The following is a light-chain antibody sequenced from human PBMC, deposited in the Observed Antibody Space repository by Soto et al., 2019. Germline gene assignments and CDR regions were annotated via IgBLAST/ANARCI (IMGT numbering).Light chain of an antibody. Sequence: EIVLTQSPATLSLSPGERATLSCRASQTVGSYLAWFRQTPGQAPRLLIYDTSIRATGIPARFSGSGSGTDFTLTISRLEPEDLAVYFCQQYGSSHRTFGQGTKVDIK. J-gene: IGKJ1*01. CDR3: QQYGSSHRT. CDR2: DTS. V-gene: IGKV3-20*01. CDR1: QTVGSY.